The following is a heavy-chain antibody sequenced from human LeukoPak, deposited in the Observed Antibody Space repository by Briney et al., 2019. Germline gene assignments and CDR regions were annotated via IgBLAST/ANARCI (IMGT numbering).Heavy chain of an antibody. CDR2: IYYSGST. Sequence: SETLSLTCTVSGGSISSYYWSWIRQPPGKGLEWIGYIYYSGSTNYNPSLKSRVTISVDTSKNQFSLKLSSVTAADTAVYYCARDRDYYGSGSYDYYYGMDVWGQGTTVTVSS. D-gene: IGHD3-10*01. CDR3: ARDRDYYGSGSYDYYYGMDV. V-gene: IGHV4-59*12. J-gene: IGHJ6*02. CDR1: GGSISSYY.